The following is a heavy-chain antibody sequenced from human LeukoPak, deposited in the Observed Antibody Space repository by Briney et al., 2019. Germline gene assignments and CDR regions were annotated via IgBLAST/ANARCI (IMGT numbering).Heavy chain of an antibody. V-gene: IGHV1-69*01. CDR2: IISIFGTA. J-gene: IGHJ4*02. Sequence: SVKVSCKASGGTFSSYAISWVRQAPGQGLEWMGGIISIFGTANYAQKFQGRVTITADESTSTAYMELSSLRSEDTAVYYCAKSSYYDSSGYYREYYFDYWGQGTLVTVSS. CDR3: AKSSYYDSSGYYREYYFDY. D-gene: IGHD3-22*01. CDR1: GGTFSSYA.